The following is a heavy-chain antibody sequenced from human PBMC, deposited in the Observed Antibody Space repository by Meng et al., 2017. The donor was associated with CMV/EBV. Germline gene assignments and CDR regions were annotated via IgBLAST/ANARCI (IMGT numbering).Heavy chain of an antibody. CDR1: GYSISSSNW. D-gene: IGHD6-13*01. J-gene: IGHJ4*02. CDR2: IYYRGGI. V-gene: IGHV4-28*05. CDR3: ARSNGYSSSWYYFDY. Sequence: SETLSLTCAVSGYSISSSNWWGWIRQPPGKGLEWIGYIYYRGGIYYNPSLKSRVTMSVDTSKNQFSLKLNSVTAVDTAVYYCARSNGYSSSWYYFDYWGQGTLVTVSS.